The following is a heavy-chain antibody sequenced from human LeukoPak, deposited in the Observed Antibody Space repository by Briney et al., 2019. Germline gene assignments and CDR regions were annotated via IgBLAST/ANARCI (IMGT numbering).Heavy chain of an antibody. CDR1: GFTFSSYS. CDR3: ARDSAGSRNWFDP. CDR2: ISSGSSYI. Sequence: TGGSLRLSCAASGFTFSSYSMNWVRQAPGKGLEWVSSISSGSSYIYYADSVKGRFTISRDNAKNSLYLQMNSLRAEDTAVYYCARDSAGSRNWFDPWGQGTLVTVSS. J-gene: IGHJ5*02. D-gene: IGHD2-15*01. V-gene: IGHV3-21*01.